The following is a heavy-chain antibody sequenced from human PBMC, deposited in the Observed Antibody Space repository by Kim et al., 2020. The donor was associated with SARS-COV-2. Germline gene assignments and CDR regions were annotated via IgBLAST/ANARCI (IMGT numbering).Heavy chain of an antibody. CDR3: ARLDGKGTELLYYYYGMDV. J-gene: IGHJ6*02. CDR1: GGSISSSSYY. D-gene: IGHD1-26*01. V-gene: IGHV4-39*01. Sequence: SETLSLTCTVSGGSISSSSYYWGWIRQPPGKGLEWIGSIYYSGSTYYNPSLKSRVTISVDTSKNQFSLKLSSVTAADTAVYYCARLDGKGTELLYYYYGMDVWGQGTTVTVSS. CDR2: IYYSGST.